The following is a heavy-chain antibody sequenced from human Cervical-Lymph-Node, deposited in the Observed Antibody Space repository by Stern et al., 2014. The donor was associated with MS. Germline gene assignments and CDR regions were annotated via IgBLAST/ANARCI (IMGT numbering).Heavy chain of an antibody. V-gene: IGHV3-15*01. D-gene: IGHD1-26*01. CDR3: TTRERSYPYYYYGMDV. Sequence: EVQLVESGGGLVKPGGSLRLSCAASGFTFRNAWMTWIRQAPGKGLEWVGRIKSKTDGGTTDYAAPVKGRFTIARDDSKNKLHLQMNSLKTEDTAVYYCTTRERSYPYYYYGMDVWGQGTTVTVSS. CDR1: GFTFRNAW. CDR2: IKSKTDGGTT. J-gene: IGHJ6*02.